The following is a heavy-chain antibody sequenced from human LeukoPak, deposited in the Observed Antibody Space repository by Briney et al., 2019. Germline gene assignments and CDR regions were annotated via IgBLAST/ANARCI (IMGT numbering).Heavy chain of an antibody. J-gene: IGHJ4*02. CDR2: VYDSGST. CDR3: ARGANCTNGVCYQAEAYYFDY. V-gene: IGHV4-59*12. Sequence: SETLSLTCTVSGGSISSYYWSWIRQPPGKGLEWIGYVYDSGSTNYNPSLTSRVTISVDTSKNQFSLKLSSVTAADTAVYYCARGANCTNGVCYQAEAYYFDYWGQGTLVTVSS. D-gene: IGHD2-8*01. CDR1: GGSISSYY.